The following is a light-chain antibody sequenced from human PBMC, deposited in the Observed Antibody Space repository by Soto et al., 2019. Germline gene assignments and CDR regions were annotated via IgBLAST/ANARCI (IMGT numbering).Light chain of an antibody. Sequence: EIVMTQSPATLSVSPGERATLSCRASQSVSSNLAWYQQKPGQAPRLLIYGASTRATGIPARFSGSGSGTEFTLPISSLQSEDFAVSYCQQYNNWHPYTFGQGTKLEIK. CDR2: GAS. CDR1: QSVSSN. CDR3: QQYNNWHPYT. V-gene: IGKV3-15*01. J-gene: IGKJ2*01.